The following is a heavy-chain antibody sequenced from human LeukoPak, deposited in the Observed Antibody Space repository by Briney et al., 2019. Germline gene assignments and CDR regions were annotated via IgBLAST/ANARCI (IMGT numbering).Heavy chain of an antibody. J-gene: IGHJ4*02. CDR2: ISSSSSYI. CDR1: GFTFSSYS. V-gene: IGHV3-21*01. CDR3: ARDRGQLLPDY. Sequence: GGSLRLSCVASGFTFSSYSMNWVRQAPGKGLEWVSSISSSSSYIYYADSVKGRFTISRDNAKNSLYLQMNSLRAEDTAVYYCARDRGQLLPDYWGQGTLVTVSS. D-gene: IGHD2-2*01.